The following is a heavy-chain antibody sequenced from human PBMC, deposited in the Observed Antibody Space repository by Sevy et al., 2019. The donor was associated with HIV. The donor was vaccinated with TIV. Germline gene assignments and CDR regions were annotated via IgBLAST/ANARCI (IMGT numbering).Heavy chain of an antibody. CDR1: GFTFSSYD. V-gene: IGHV3-23*01. CDR3: AKDLEQQLGPDY. D-gene: IGHD6-13*01. CDR2: ISPTGGTT. J-gene: IGHJ4*02. Sequence: GGSLRLSCAASGFTFSSYDMSWVRQAPGKGLEWVSGISPTGGTTHYAESVKGRFIISRDTSKKTPFLQMNSLRAEDTALYYCAKDLEQQLGPDYWGQGTQVTVSS.